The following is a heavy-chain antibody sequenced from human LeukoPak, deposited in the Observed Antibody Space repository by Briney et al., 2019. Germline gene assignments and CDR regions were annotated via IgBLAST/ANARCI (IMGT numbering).Heavy chain of an antibody. CDR1: GYTFTSYG. CDR2: ISAYNGNT. J-gene: IGHJ4*02. Sequence: GASVKVSCKASGYTFTSYGISWVRQAPGQGLEWMGWISAYNGNTNYAQKFQGRVTITADKSTSTAYMELSSLRSEDTAVYYCARAGYYDSSGYYWGTPQHYWGQGTLVTVSS. D-gene: IGHD3-22*01. CDR3: ARAGYYDSSGYYWGTPQHY. V-gene: IGHV1-18*01.